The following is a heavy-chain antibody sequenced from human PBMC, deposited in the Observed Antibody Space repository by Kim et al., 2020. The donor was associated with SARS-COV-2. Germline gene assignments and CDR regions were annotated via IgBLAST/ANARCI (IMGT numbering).Heavy chain of an antibody. J-gene: IGHJ2*01. Sequence: SETLSLTCAVYGGSFSGYYWSWIRQPPGKGLEWIGEINHSGSTNYNPSLKSRVTISVDTSKNQFSLKLSSVTAADTAVYYCARRYSRAYWYFDLWGRGNL. CDR1: GGSFSGYY. CDR2: INHSGST. V-gene: IGHV4-34*01. CDR3: ARRYSRAYWYFDL. D-gene: IGHD6-13*01.